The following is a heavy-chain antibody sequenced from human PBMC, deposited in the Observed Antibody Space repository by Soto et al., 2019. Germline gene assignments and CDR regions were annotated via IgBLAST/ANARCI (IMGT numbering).Heavy chain of an antibody. J-gene: IGHJ4*02. D-gene: IGHD1-20*01. V-gene: IGHV1-69*06. Sequence: QVRLVQSEDEVKKPGSSVKVSCEASGGTFSGNAISWVRQAPGQGLEWMGGIIPMFGKPDYAQKFQGRVTITADKSTNIANMELSSLRSEDTAVYYCASQRITRKGYYFDYWGQGTLVTVSS. CDR2: IIPMFGKP. CDR3: ASQRITRKGYYFDY. CDR1: GGTFSGNA.